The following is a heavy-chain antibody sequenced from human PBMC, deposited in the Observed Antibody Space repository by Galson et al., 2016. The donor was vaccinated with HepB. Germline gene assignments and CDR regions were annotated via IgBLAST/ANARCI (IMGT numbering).Heavy chain of an antibody. D-gene: IGHD3-10*01. J-gene: IGHJ6*02. CDR3: ARGPGSYYRGREYYYGMDV. V-gene: IGHV3-30*04. CDR1: GFSFRSYA. Sequence: SLRLSCAASGFSFRSYAMHWVRQVPGKGLEWVAVISFDGSDEYYADSVKGRFTISRGNSKNTLYLQMNSLRVEDTAVYYCARGPGSYYRGREYYYGMDVWGQGTTVTVSS. CDR2: ISFDGSDE.